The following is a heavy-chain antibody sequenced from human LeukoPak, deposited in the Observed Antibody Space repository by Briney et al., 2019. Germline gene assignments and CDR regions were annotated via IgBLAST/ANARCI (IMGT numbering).Heavy chain of an antibody. D-gene: IGHD1-26*01. Sequence: ASVKVSCKASGYSFPSYGINWVRQAPGQGLEWMGWISAYNGNTNYAQNLQGRVTMTTDTSTSTAYMELSRLRSEDTAVYYCATYREQWELYYWGQGTLVTVSS. CDR2: ISAYNGNT. V-gene: IGHV1-18*01. CDR1: GYSFPSYG. CDR3: ATYREQWELYY. J-gene: IGHJ4*02.